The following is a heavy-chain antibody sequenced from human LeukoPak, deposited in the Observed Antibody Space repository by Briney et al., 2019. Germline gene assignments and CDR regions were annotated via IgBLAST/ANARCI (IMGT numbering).Heavy chain of an antibody. J-gene: IGHJ4*02. CDR2: LYSGGDT. V-gene: IGHV3-53*01. Sequence: GGSLRLSCAASGFTVGSNFMSWVRQAPGKGLEWVSVLYSGGDTYYADSVKGRFTISRDNSKNTLYLQMNSLRAEDTAVYYCARTSGSYLYFDFWGQGTLVTVSS. CDR1: GFTVGSNF. CDR3: ARTSGSYLYFDF. D-gene: IGHD3-10*01.